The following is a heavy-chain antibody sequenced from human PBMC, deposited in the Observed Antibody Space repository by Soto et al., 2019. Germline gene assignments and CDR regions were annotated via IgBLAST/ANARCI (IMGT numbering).Heavy chain of an antibody. D-gene: IGHD1-1*01. Sequence: QVQLVESGGGTVKPGASLRLSCAATGFTLSDYFMAWVRQSSRQGLEWIASSSSSGGYITYADSVRGRFTISRDNAKSSLYLQMNSLRTEDTAVYYCARIQLASYAFDIWGQGAMVAVSS. CDR1: GFTLSDYF. CDR2: SSSSGGYI. J-gene: IGHJ3*02. V-gene: IGHV3-11*06. CDR3: ARIQLASYAFDI.